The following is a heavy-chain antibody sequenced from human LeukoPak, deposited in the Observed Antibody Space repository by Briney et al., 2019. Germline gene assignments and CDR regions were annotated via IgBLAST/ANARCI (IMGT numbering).Heavy chain of an antibody. Sequence: ASVKVSCKASGYTFTSYDINWVRQATGQGLEWMGWMNPNSGNTGYAQKFQGRVTMTRNTSISTAYMELSSLRSEDTAVYYCARGAPHQADSNGYLFDYWGQGTLVTVSS. CDR1: GYTFTSYD. V-gene: IGHV1-8*01. CDR3: ARGAPHQADSNGYLFDY. D-gene: IGHD3-22*01. CDR2: MNPNSGNT. J-gene: IGHJ4*02.